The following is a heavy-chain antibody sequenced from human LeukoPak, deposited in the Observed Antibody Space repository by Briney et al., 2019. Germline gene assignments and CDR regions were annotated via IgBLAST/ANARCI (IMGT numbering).Heavy chain of an antibody. CDR2: IYYSGST. J-gene: IGHJ4*02. CDR1: GGSISSSSYY. D-gene: IGHD3-3*01. V-gene: IGHV4-39*01. CDR3: ASEITIDALPLDY. Sequence: SETLSLTCTVSGGSISSSSYYWGWIRQPPGKGLEWIGSIYYSGSTYYNPSLKSRVTISVDTSKNQFSLKLSSVTAADTAVYYCASEITIDALPLDYWGQGTLVTVSS.